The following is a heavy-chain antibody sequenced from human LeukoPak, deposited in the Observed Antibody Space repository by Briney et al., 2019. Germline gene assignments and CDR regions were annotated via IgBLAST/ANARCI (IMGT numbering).Heavy chain of an antibody. CDR1: GYTFTSYY. CDR3: ARDADRSCNSTSCYDGGYYYYMDV. J-gene: IGHJ6*03. CDR2: INPNSGGT. Sequence: GASVKVSCKASGYTFTSYYMHWVRQAPGQGLEWMGWINPNSGGTNYAQKFQGRVTMTRDTSISTAYMELSRLRSDDTAVYYCARDADRSCNSTSCYDGGYYYYMDVWGKGTTVTVSS. V-gene: IGHV1-2*02. D-gene: IGHD2-2*01.